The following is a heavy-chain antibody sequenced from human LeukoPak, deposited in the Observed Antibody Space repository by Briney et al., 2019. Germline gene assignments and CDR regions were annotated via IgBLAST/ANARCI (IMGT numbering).Heavy chain of an antibody. V-gene: IGHV5-51*01. D-gene: IGHD6-13*01. CDR2: IYPGDSDT. Sequence: GESLKISCKGSGYSFTTYWNGWVRQMPGKGLEWMGIIYPGDSDTRYSPSFQGQVTISADKSISTAYLQWSSLKASDTAMYYCARFLVAAGLDYWGQGTLVTVSS. CDR1: GYSFTTYW. CDR3: ARFLVAAGLDY. J-gene: IGHJ4*02.